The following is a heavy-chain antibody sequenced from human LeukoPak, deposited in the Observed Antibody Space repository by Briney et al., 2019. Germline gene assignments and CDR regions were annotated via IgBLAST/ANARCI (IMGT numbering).Heavy chain of an antibody. CDR3: ARGTLGYCSSTSCYSEELFYFDY. J-gene: IGHJ4*02. CDR1: GGSISNYY. CDR2: IYASGST. D-gene: IGHD2-2*02. V-gene: IGHV4-4*07. Sequence: SETLSLTCTVSGGSISNYYWTWIRQPAGKGLEWIGRIYASGSTSYNPSLKSRVIMSVDRSKNQFSLKLSSVTAADTAVYYCARGTLGYCSSTSCYSEELFYFDYWGQGTLVTVSS.